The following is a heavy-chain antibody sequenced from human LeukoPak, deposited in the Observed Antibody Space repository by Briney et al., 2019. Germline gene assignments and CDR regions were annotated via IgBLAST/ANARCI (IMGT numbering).Heavy chain of an antibody. CDR1: GFTFSSYE. CDR3: ARLAYGSGPYGMDV. J-gene: IGHJ6*04. D-gene: IGHD3-10*01. V-gene: IGHV3-48*03. CDR2: ISSSGSTI. Sequence: GESLRLSCAASGFTFSSYEMNWVCQAPGKGLEWVSYISSSGSTIYYADSVKGRFTISRDNAKNSLYLQMNSLRAEDTAVYYCARLAYGSGPYGMDVWGKGTTVTVSS.